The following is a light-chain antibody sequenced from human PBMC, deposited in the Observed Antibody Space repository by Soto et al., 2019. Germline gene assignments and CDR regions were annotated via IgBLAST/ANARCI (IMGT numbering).Light chain of an antibody. Sequence: EIVLTQSPGTLSLSPGERATLSCRASQSVSSNYLAWYQQKSGQAPRLLIYGAYSRATGISDRFSGSVSGLDFNLTVSKLEPEDFAVYYCHQYGNSPFAFGEGTELEI. CDR3: HQYGNSPFA. J-gene: IGKJ2*01. CDR1: QSVSSNY. CDR2: GAY. V-gene: IGKV3-20*01.